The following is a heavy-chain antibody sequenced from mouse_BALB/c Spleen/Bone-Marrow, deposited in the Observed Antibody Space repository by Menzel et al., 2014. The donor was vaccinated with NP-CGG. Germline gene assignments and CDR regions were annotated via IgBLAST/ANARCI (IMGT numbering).Heavy chain of an antibody. CDR1: GYTFTSYY. V-gene: IGHV1S81*02. CDR2: VNPSNGGT. CDR3: TRSYYGNYFDV. D-gene: IGHD2-1*01. Sequence: QVQLQQPGAELVKPGASVKLSCKASGYTFTSYYMYWVKQRPGQGLEWIGEVNPSNGGTNFNEKFKSKATLTVVKSSSTAYMQLSSLTSEDSAVYYCTRSYYGNYFDVWGAGTTVTVSS. J-gene: IGHJ1*01.